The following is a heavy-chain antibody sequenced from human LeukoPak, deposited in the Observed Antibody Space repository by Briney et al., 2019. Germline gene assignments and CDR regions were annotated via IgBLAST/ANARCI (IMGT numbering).Heavy chain of an antibody. D-gene: IGHD5-12*01. V-gene: IGHV1-2*02. CDR1: GDTFSDYY. CDR3: AIKTLGLLRKGGAMDV. J-gene: IGHJ6*03. CDR2: INPNNGGT. Sequence: VASVKVSCKASGDTFSDYYAHWVRQAPGQRLEWMGWINPNNGGTNYAQKFQGRVTMTRDTSISTAYMELSRLRSDDTAVYYCAIKTLGLLRKGGAMDVWGKGTTVTVSS.